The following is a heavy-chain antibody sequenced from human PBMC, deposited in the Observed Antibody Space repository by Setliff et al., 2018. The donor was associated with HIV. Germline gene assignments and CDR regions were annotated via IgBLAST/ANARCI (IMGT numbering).Heavy chain of an antibody. CDR1: GYSISSGYY. CDR3: ARVGLRFKYTFDY. CDR2: IYHAGNT. J-gene: IGHJ4*02. Sequence: SETLSLTCTATGYSISSGYYWAWIRQPPGKGLEWIGYIYHAGNTYYNPSLKSRVTISVDTSKNQFSLWLTSVTAADTAVYYCARVGLRFKYTFDYWGQGMLVTVSS. D-gene: IGHD5-12*01. V-gene: IGHV4-38-2*02.